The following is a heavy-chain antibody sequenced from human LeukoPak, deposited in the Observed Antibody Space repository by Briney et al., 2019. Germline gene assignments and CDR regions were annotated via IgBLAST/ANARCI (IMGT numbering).Heavy chain of an antibody. CDR1: GFTISRSS. J-gene: IGHJ6*03. Sequence: GGSLRLSCAASGFTISRSSMHWVRQAPGKGLEFVSAISRSGGNTYYANSVKGRFTISRDTSKNTLYLQVGSLRVGDMAVYYCARVAVAATMIYYMDVWGKGTTVTISS. CDR3: ARVAVAATMIYYMDV. V-gene: IGHV3-64*01. D-gene: IGHD2-15*01. CDR2: ISRSGGNT.